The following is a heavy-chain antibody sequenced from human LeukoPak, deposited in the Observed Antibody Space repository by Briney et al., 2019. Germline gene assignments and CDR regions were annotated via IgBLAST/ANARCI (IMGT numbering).Heavy chain of an antibody. V-gene: IGHV1-2*02. CDR2: IDPNSGGT. CDR1: GYTFTGYY. J-gene: IGHJ4*02. Sequence: VASVKVSCKASGYTFTGYYLHWVRQAPGQGLERMGWIDPNSGGTDYAQKFQSRVVMTRDTSISTAYMELSRLISADKAVYYCASTLGGGGEFFPNWGQGTLVTVSS. D-gene: IGHD3-16*01. CDR3: ASTLGGGGEFFPN.